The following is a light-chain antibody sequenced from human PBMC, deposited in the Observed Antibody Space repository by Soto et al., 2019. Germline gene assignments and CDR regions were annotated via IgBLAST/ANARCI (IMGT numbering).Light chain of an antibody. CDR3: QQYNSYWT. J-gene: IGKJ1*01. CDR1: QSISSW. CDR2: KAS. V-gene: IGKV1-5*03. Sequence: DIHITHAPSTLSTYAGDIVSITCPASQSISSWLAWYQQKPGKAPKLLIYKASSLESGVPSRFSGSGSGTEFTLTISSLQPDDFATYYCQQYNSYWTFGQGTKVDIK.